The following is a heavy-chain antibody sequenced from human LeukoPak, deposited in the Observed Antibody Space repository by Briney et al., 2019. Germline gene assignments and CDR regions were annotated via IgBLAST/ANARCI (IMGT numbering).Heavy chain of an antibody. CDR2: IKSKTDGGTT. Sequence: PGGSLRLSCAASGFTFSNAWMSWVRQAPGKGLEWVGRIKSKTDGGTTDYAAPVKGRFTISRDDSKNTLYLQMNSLKTEDTAVYYCTTALQDSSTRYYYYMDVWGKGTTVTISS. J-gene: IGHJ6*03. CDR1: GFTFSNAW. V-gene: IGHV3-15*01. CDR3: TTALQDSSTRYYYYMDV. D-gene: IGHD2-2*01.